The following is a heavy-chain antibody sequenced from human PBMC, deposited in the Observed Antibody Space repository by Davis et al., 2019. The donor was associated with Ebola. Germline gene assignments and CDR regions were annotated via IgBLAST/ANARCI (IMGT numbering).Heavy chain of an antibody. CDR1: GDSMSRYH. D-gene: IGHD1-26*01. CDR3: ARDHDPYGGRYKYRPPNAFDL. CDR2: VYYGKT. Sequence: PSETLSLTCTVSGDSMSRYHWNWIRQAPGKTPEWIGYVYYGKTIYNPSLKSRATIFVDTSKNAFSLKLTSVTAADTAVYYCARDHDPYGGRYKYRPPNAFDLWGPGTLVAVSS. J-gene: IGHJ3*01. V-gene: IGHV4-59*01.